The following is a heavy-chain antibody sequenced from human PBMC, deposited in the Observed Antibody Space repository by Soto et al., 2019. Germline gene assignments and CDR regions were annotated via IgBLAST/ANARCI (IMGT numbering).Heavy chain of an antibody. CDR1: GYSFTSYW. Sequence: GESLKISCKGSGYSFTSYWIGWVRQMPGKGLEWMGIIYPGDSDTRYSPSFQGQVTISADKSISTAYLQWGSLKASDTAMYYCARHTWNDAFYYYYGMDGWGQGTTVNVSS. CDR2: IYPGDSDT. V-gene: IGHV5-51*01. D-gene: IGHD1-1*01. CDR3: ARHTWNDAFYYYYGMDG. J-gene: IGHJ6*02.